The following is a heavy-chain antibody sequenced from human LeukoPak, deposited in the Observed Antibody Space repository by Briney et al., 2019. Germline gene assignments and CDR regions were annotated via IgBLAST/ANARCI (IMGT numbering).Heavy chain of an antibody. CDR3: ARGDLVVPAANRAFDI. CDR2: IYYSGST. V-gene: IGHV4-59*11. CDR1: GGSISSHY. D-gene: IGHD2-2*01. Sequence: SETLSLTCTVSGGSISSHYWSWIRQPPGKGLEWIGYIYYSGSTNYNPSLKSRVTISVDTSKNQFSLKLSSVTAADTAVYYCARGDLVVPAANRAFDIWAKGQWSPSLQ. J-gene: IGHJ3*02.